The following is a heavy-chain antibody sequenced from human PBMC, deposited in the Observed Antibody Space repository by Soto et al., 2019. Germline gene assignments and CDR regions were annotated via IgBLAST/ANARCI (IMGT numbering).Heavy chain of an antibody. V-gene: IGHV3-11*01. CDR1: GFTFSDYY. CDR2: ISGSGDTI. J-gene: IGHJ5*02. CDR3: ARVGCSASCFSDWFDP. D-gene: IGHD2-2*01. Sequence: QVHLVESGGGLVKPGGSLRLSCAASGFTFSDYYMHWIRQAPGKGLEWVSYISGSGDTIHYADSVQGRFTISRDNAKRSLYLQMSSLRAEDTAVYYCARVGCSASCFSDWFDPWGQGTLVTVSS.